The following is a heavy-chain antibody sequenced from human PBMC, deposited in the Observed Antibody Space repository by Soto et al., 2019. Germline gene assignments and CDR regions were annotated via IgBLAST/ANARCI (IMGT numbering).Heavy chain of an antibody. CDR3: AKHWDNGPHHYGMDV. Sequence: PGGSLRLSCAASGFTFSSYSMNWVRQAPGKGLEWVSYISSSTGMIYYADSAKGRFTISRDNAKNSVFLQMNTLRAEDTAIYYCAKHWDNGPHHYGMDVWGQGTTVTVS. J-gene: IGHJ6*02. V-gene: IGHV3-48*01. D-gene: IGHD1-26*01. CDR1: GFTFSSYS. CDR2: ISSSTGMI.